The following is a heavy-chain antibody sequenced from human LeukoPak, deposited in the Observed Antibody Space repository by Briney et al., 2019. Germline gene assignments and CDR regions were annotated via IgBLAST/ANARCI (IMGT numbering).Heavy chain of an antibody. J-gene: IGHJ4*02. CDR2: IYTSGST. D-gene: IGHD3-9*01. CDR3: ARDNSDILTGYYRAFDY. Sequence: SEPLSLTCTASGASISSYYWSCIRQPAGKGLEWIGRIYTSGSTNYNPSLKSRVTMSVDTSKNQFSLKLSSVTAADTAVYYCARDNSDILTGYYRAFDYWGQGTLVTVSS. CDR1: GASISSYY. V-gene: IGHV4-4*07.